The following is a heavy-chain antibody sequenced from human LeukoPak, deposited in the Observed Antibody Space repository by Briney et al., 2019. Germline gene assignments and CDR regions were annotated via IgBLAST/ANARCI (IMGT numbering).Heavy chain of an antibody. J-gene: IGHJ5*02. CDR2: ITHSGST. V-gene: IGHV4-34*01. CDR3: ARDHLTRITMVRGVKNWFDP. CDR1: GGSFSGYY. Sequence: PSETLSLTCAVYGGSFSGYYWSWIRQPRGKGLEWIGEITHSGSTNYNPSLKSRVTISVDTSKNQFSLKLSSVTAADTAVYYCARDHLTRITMVRGVKNWFDPWGQGTLVTVSS. D-gene: IGHD3-10*01.